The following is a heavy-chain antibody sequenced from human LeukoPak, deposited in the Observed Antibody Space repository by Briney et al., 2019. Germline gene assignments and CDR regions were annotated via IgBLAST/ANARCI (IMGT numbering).Heavy chain of an antibody. CDR3: ARGGYCSSTSCPDY. CDR1: GGSFSGYY. J-gene: IGHJ4*02. V-gene: IGHV4-34*01. Sequence: SETLSLTCVVYGGSFSGYYWSWIRQPPGKGLEWIGEINHSGSTNYNPSLKSRVTISVDTSKNQFSLKLSSVTAADTAVYYCARGGYCSSTSCPDYWGQGTLVTVSS. D-gene: IGHD2-2*01. CDR2: INHSGST.